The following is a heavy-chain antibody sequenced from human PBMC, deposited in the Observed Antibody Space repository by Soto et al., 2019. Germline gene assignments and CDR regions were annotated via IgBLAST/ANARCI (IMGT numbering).Heavy chain of an antibody. CDR1: GGSVSSGSYY. J-gene: IGHJ5*02. D-gene: IGHD5-18*01. Sequence: SETLSLTCTVSGGSVSSGSYYWSWIRQPPGKGLEWIGYIYYSGSTNYNPSLKSRVTISVDTSKNQFSLKLSSVTAADTAVYYCARGPDTKGEYWFDPWGQGTLVTVSS. V-gene: IGHV4-61*01. CDR2: IYYSGST. CDR3: ARGPDTKGEYWFDP.